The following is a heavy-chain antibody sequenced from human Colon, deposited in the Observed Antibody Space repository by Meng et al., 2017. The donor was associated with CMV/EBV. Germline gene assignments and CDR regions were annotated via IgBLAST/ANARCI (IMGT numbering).Heavy chain of an antibody. Sequence: SETLSLTCAVYGESFSGYYWTWIRQPPGKGLEWIGEINHSGSTNYNPSLKSRVTASVDMSKKQFSLKLTSLTAADTAVYYCASPIAVESIGWGQGTLVTVSS. J-gene: IGHJ4*02. CDR2: INHSGST. CDR1: GESFSGYY. V-gene: IGHV4-34*01. D-gene: IGHD6-19*01. CDR3: ASPIAVESIG.